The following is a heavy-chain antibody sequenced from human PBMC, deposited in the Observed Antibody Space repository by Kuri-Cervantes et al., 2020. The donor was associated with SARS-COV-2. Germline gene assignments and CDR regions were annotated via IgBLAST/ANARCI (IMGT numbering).Heavy chain of an antibody. CDR3: AREYCSSTSCPKLAARPRGSGFDY. CDR2: ISAYNGNT. D-gene: IGHD2-2*01. Sequence: ASVKVSCKASGYTFTSYGISWVRQAPGQGLEWMGWISAYNGNTNYAQKLQGRVTMTTDTSTSTAYMELRSLRSDDTAVYYCAREYCSSTSCPKLAARPRGSGFDYWGQGTLVTVSS. J-gene: IGHJ4*02. V-gene: IGHV1-18*01. CDR1: GYTFTSYG.